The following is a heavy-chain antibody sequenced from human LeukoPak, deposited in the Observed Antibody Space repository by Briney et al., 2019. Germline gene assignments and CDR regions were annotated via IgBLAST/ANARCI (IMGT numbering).Heavy chain of an antibody. J-gene: IGHJ4*02. V-gene: IGHV4-38-2*02. Sequence: SETLPLTCTVSGYSISSGYYWGWIRQPPGKGLEWIGEINHSGSTNYNPSLKSRVTISVDTSKNQFSLKLSSVTAADTAVYYCASGPYYDFWSGYDYWGQGTLVTVSS. CDR3: ASGPYYDFWSGYDY. D-gene: IGHD3-3*01. CDR2: INHSGST. CDR1: GYSISSGYY.